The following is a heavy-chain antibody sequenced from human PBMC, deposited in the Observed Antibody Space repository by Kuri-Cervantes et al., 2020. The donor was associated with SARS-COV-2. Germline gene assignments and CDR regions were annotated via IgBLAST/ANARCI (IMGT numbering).Heavy chain of an antibody. CDR3: ARVGSGSSYEFDY. CDR1: GYTFTNYD. V-gene: IGHV1-8*01. J-gene: IGHJ4*02. Sequence: ASVKVSCKASGYTFTNYDINWVRQASGQGLEWMGWMNPNSGNTGYAQKFQGRVTMTRNIAISTAYMELSSLRSEDTALYYCARVGSGSSYEFDYWGQGTLVTVSS. CDR2: MNPNSGNT. D-gene: IGHD3-10*01.